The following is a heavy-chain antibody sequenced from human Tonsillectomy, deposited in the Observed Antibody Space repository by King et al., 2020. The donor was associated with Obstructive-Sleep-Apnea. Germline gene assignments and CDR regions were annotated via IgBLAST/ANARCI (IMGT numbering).Heavy chain of an antibody. CDR3: ARHRSGSYYIFDY. CDR2: FYFSGST. CDR1: GGSIRNYY. J-gene: IGHJ4*02. V-gene: IGHV4-59*08. D-gene: IGHD1-26*01. Sequence: VQLQESGPGLVKPSETLSLTCTVAGGSIRNYYWSGIRLPPWKGVEWIGYFYFSGSTPPNPSLKSRVTISVDTSKNQFSQKLSSVTAADTAVFYCARHRSGSYYIFDYWGQGTLVTVSS.